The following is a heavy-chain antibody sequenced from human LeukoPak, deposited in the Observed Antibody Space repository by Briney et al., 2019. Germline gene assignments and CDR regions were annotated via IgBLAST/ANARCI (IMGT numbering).Heavy chain of an antibody. CDR1: GFTFDDYA. CDR2: ISWNSGSI. D-gene: IGHD6-19*01. Sequence: PGGSLRLSCAASGFTFDDYAMHWVRQAPGKGLEWVSGISWNSGSIGYADSVKGRFTISRDNAKNSLYLQMNSLRAEDMALYYCAKGDGIAVAGTPDYWGQGTLVTVSS. J-gene: IGHJ4*02. CDR3: AKGDGIAVAGTPDY. V-gene: IGHV3-9*03.